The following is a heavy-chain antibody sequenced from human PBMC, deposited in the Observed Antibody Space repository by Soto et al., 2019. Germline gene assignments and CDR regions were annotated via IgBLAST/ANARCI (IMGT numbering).Heavy chain of an antibody. CDR3: ARGGLQPFDH. Sequence: SCAVCAFTFRNYLQSCVRQPPATWLVWVARSSLYGRINYADAGKDRFIISRDDAKSELYLQLNDVRAGDSHMYYCARGGLQPFDHWGQGALDTVSS. CDR2: SSLYGRI. CDR1: AFTFRNYL. J-gene: IGHJ4*02. D-gene: IGHD2-21*02. V-gene: IGHV3-74*01.